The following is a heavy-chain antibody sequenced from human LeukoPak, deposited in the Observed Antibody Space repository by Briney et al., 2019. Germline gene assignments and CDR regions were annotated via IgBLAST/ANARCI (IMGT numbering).Heavy chain of an antibody. CDR2: IIGSAVNT. J-gene: IGHJ4*02. CDR1: GLTVSSYA. D-gene: IGHD3-10*01. Sequence: GGSLRLSCGASGLTVSSYAMSWVRRAPGKGLEWVSTIIGSAVNTYYADSVKGRFTISRDDSENTVYLQMNSLRAEDTAVYSCAKYTSGTSYRGLDQWGQGTLVTVSS. V-gene: IGHV3-23*01. CDR3: AKYTSGTSYRGLDQ.